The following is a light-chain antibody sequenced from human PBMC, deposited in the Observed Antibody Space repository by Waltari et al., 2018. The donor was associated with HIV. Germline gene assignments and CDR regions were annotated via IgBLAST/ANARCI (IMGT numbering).Light chain of an antibody. CDR1: NIGNNY. J-gene: IGLJ3*02. CDR2: DNN. V-gene: IGLV1-51*01. Sequence: QSVLTQPPSVSAAPGQRVTISSSNIGNNYISWYQQLPGTAPKLLIYDNNTRPSGIPDRFSGSKSGTSATLGITGLQTGDEADYYCGTWDSSLSAYWVFGGGTKLTVL. CDR3: GTWDSSLSAYWV.